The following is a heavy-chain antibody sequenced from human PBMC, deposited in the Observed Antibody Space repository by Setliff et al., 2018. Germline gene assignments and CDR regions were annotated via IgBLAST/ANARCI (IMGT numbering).Heavy chain of an antibody. Sequence: SETLSLTCTVSGGSISSGSYYWSWIRQPAGKGLEWIGRIYTSGSTNYNPSLKSRVTISVDTSKNQFSLKLSSVTAADTAVYYCARKGISALSGAFDMWGQGTMVTVS. CDR2: IYTSGST. CDR1: GGSISSGSYY. CDR3: ARKGISALSGAFDM. J-gene: IGHJ3*02. V-gene: IGHV4-61*02. D-gene: IGHD1-26*01.